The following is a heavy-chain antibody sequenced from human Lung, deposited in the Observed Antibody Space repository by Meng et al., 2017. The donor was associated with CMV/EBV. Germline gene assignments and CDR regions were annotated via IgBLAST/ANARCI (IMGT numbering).Heavy chain of an antibody. Sequence: GESLKISCAASGFTFGSYWMHWVRQAPGKGLVWVSRINSDGSSTSYADSVKGRFTISRDNAKNTLYLQMNSLRAEDTAVYYCAREQPNSDAFDIWGQGTMVTVSS. CDR2: INSDGSST. D-gene: IGHD4-23*01. J-gene: IGHJ3*02. V-gene: IGHV3-74*01. CDR3: AREQPNSDAFDI. CDR1: GFTFGSYW.